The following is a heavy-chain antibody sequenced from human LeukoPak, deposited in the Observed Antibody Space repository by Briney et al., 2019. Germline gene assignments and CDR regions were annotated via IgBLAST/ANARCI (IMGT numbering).Heavy chain of an antibody. J-gene: IGHJ4*02. V-gene: IGHV3-73*01. CDR2: IRRKANSYAT. CDR1: GFTFSGSA. CDR3: TRQSSYGYGYFDY. D-gene: IGHD5-18*01. Sequence: PGGSLKLSCAASGFTFSGSAMHWVRQASGKGLEWVGRIRRKANSYATAYAASVKGRFTISRDDSKNTAYLQMNSLKTEDTAVYYCTRQSSYGYGYFDYWGQGTLVTVSS.